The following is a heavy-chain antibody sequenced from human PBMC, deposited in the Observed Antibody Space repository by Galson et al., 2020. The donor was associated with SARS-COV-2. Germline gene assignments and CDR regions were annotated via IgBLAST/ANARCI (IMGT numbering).Heavy chain of an antibody. D-gene: IGHD3-3*01. J-gene: IGHJ4*02. CDR1: GFTFSSYW. V-gene: IGHV3-7*04. Sequence: GGSLRLSCAASGFTFSSYWMSWVRQPPGKGLEWVANIKQDGSEKYYVDSVKGRFTISRDNAKNSLYLQMNSLRAEDTAVYYCAKAYYDVWSGDCFDYWGQGTLVTVSS. CDR2: IKQDGSEK. CDR3: AKAYYDVWSGDCFDY.